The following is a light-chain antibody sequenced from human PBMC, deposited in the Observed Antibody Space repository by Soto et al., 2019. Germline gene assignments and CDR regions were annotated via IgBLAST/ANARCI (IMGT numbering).Light chain of an antibody. Sequence: QSALTQPASVSGSPGQSITISCFGTSSDIGANDFVSWYQQHPGMAPRVLIYEVTHRPSGISNRFSGSKSGNTASLTISGLRAEDEADYYCGSWDSSLSAYVFGTGTKLTVL. CDR3: GSWDSSLSAYV. V-gene: IGLV2-14*03. J-gene: IGLJ1*01. CDR1: SSDIGANDF. CDR2: EVT.